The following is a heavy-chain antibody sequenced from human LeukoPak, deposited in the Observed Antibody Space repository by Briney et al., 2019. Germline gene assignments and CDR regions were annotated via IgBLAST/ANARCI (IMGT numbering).Heavy chain of an antibody. V-gene: IGHV3-23*01. CDR2: ISGSGGST. CDR3: AKDPDTYYDFWSGYYVAAQYNWSDP. CDR1: GFTFSSYA. J-gene: IGHJ5*02. D-gene: IGHD3-3*01. Sequence: GGSLRLSCAASGFTFSSYAMSWVRQAPGKGLEWVSAISGSGGSTYYADSVKGRFTISRDNSKNTLYLQMNSLRAEDTAVYYCAKDPDTYYDFWSGYYVAAQYNWSDPWGQGTLVTVSS.